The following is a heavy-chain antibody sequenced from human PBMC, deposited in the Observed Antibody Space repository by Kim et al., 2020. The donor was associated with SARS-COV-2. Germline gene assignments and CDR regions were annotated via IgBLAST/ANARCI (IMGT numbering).Heavy chain of an antibody. Sequence: ASVKVSCKASGYTFINYYFHWVRQAPGQGLEWMGIVNPGDGDTSYTQKFQGRVTMTRDTSTSTVFMELGSLTSEDTAVYYCVGERARAQYFDLWGRGTLVTAPS. CDR2: VNPGDGDT. J-gene: IGHJ2*01. V-gene: IGHV1-46*01. CDR3: VGERARAQYFDL. CDR1: GYTFINYY.